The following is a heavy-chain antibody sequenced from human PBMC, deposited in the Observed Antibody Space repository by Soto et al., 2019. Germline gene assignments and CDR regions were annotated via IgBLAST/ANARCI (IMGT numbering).Heavy chain of an antibody. CDR2: IYPSASDT. CDR3: ARDSWGSGLFDY. J-gene: IGHJ4*02. D-gene: IGHD6-19*01. V-gene: IGHV5-51*01. CDR1: GYTFSSYW. Sequence: PGESLKISCKGSGYTFSSYWIGWVRQLPVQGLEWMGNIYPSASDTTYRPSFQGQVTISADKSIRTAYLQWGSLKAPDTAMYYCARDSWGSGLFDYWGQGTLVTVSS.